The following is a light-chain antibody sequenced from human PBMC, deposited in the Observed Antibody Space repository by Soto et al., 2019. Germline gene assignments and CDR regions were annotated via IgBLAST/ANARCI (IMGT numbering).Light chain of an antibody. J-gene: IGKJ2*01. CDR2: GAS. Sequence: EILMTQSPATLSVSPGERATLSCRASQSVSHNLAWYQQKPGQAPRLLFYGASTRATGIPARFSGSGSGTDFTLTISSLHSEDFAVYYCQQSNNWPYTFGHGTKLDIK. CDR3: QQSNNWPYT. V-gene: IGKV3-15*01. CDR1: QSVSHN.